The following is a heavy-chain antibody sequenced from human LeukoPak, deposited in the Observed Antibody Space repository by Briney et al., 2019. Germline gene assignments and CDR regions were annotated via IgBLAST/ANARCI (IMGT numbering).Heavy chain of an antibody. V-gene: IGHV4-61*08. CDR3: ARTDSGTAIDY. CDR1: GDSISSGGYY. CDR2: IYYSGST. Sequence: SETLSLTCSVSGDSISSGGYYWSWIRQHPGKGLEWIGDIYYSGSTNYNPSLKSRVTISVNSSKNQFSLKLSSVTAADTAVYYCARTDSGTAIDYWGQGTLVTVSS. D-gene: IGHD1-26*01. J-gene: IGHJ4*02.